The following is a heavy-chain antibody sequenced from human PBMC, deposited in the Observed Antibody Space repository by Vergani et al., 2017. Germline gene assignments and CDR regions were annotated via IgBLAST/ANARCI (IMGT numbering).Heavy chain of an antibody. CDR3: ARGDYGILTGYRY. Sequence: QVQVVQSGAEVKKSGASVKVSCKTSGYTFRNYYMHWVRQAPGQGLEWMGIINPSGGHTNYAQKFQGRVTMTRDTSTSTVYMELGSLRSEDTAIYYCARGDYGILTGYRYWGQGTLVTVSA. V-gene: IGHV1-46*03. D-gene: IGHD3-9*01. CDR1: GYTFRNYY. J-gene: IGHJ4*02. CDR2: INPSGGHT.